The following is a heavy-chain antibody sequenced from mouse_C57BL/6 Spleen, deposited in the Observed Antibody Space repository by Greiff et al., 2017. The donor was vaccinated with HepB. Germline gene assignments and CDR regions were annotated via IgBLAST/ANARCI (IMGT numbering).Heavy chain of an antibody. Sequence: VQLQQSGAELMKPGASVKLSCKATGYTFTGYWIEWVKQRPGHGLEWIGEILTGSGSTNYNEKFKGKATFTADTYSNTAYMQLSSLKTEDSAIYYCARRNYGSSHAMDYWGQGTSVTVSS. CDR1: GYTFTGYW. V-gene: IGHV1-9*01. CDR3: ARRNYGSSHAMDY. J-gene: IGHJ4*01. D-gene: IGHD1-1*01. CDR2: ILTGSGST.